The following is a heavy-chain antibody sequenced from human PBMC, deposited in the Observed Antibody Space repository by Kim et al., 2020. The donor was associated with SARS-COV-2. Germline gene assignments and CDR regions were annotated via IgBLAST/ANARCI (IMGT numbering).Heavy chain of an antibody. CDR3: ARHKTAGNYNSPFEY. Sequence: ADSVRGRFTISRDHSKNTVYLKMNSLSVEDTAIYYCARHKTAGNYNSPFEYWGQGTLVTVSS. J-gene: IGHJ4*02. V-gene: IGHV3-53*01. D-gene: IGHD3-3*01.